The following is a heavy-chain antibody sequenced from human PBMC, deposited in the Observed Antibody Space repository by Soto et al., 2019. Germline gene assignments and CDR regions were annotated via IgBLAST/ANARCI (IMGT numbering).Heavy chain of an antibody. V-gene: IGHV1-69*13. CDR2: IIPIFGTA. D-gene: IGHD2-15*01. CDR3: ARDGGVAAKYYYYGMDV. J-gene: IGHJ6*02. Sequence: SLKVSFNASGRTYSTYAISWVRQAPGHGLEWMGGIIPIFGTANYAQKFQGRVTITADESTSTAYMELSSLRSEDTAVYYCARDGGVAAKYYYYGMDVWG. CDR1: GRTYSTYA.